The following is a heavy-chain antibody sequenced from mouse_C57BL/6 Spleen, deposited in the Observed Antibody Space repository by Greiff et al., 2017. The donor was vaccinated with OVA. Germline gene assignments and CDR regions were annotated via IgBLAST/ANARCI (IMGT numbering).Heavy chain of an antibody. CDR3: ASRADCNYLMAY. CDR1: GYSITSGYF. CDR2: ISYDGSN. Sequence: ESGPGLVKPSQSLSLPCSVTGYSITSGYFWNWIRQFPGNKLEWMGYISYDGSNNYNPSLKNRISITRDTSKNQFFLKLNSVTTEDTATYNCASRADCNYLMAYWGQGTLVTVSA. J-gene: IGHJ3*01. D-gene: IGHD2-1*01. V-gene: IGHV3-6*01.